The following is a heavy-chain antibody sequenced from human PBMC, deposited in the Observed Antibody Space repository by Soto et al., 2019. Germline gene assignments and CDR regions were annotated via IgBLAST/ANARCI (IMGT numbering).Heavy chain of an antibody. CDR2: ISVNGNI. CDR1: GGSMDNTY. Sequence: QVRLQESGPGLVKPSETLSLSCTVSGGSMDNTYWWSWIRQPAGKGLEYIGRISVNGNINYNPSLRSRVSMSGDTSKAQFSLQMSSVTAADTALYYCARMQFPDVTGAFDIWGQGTMVTVSS. D-gene: IGHD2-21*01. J-gene: IGHJ3*02. V-gene: IGHV4-4*07. CDR3: ARMQFPDVTGAFDI.